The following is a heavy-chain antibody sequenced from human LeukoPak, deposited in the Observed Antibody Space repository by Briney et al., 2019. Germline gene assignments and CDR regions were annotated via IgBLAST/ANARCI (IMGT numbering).Heavy chain of an antibody. CDR2: ISPSGGVT. Sequence: GGSLRLSCTASGFTFGDYAMSWVRQAPGKGLEWVSTISPSGGVTFYSDSVRGRFTISRDYSKDTLFLQMNSLRAEDTALYYCAKAHVPTMIRGVVSSDWGQGTLVTVSS. V-gene: IGHV3-23*01. CDR3: AKAHVPTMIRGVVSSD. J-gene: IGHJ4*02. CDR1: GFTFGDYA. D-gene: IGHD3-10*01.